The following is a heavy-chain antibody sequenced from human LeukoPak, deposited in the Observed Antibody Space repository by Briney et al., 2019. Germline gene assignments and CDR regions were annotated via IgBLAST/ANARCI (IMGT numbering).Heavy chain of an antibody. Sequence: PGGSLRLSCAASGFTFSSYSMNWVRQAPGKGLEWVSVISGSGGSTYYADSVKGRFTISRDNSKNTLYLQMNSLRAEDTAVYYCAKDRDHPRSGRGVLGWFDPWGQGTLVTVSS. V-gene: IGHV3-23*01. CDR3: AKDRDHPRSGRGVLGWFDP. CDR1: GFTFSSYS. J-gene: IGHJ5*02. CDR2: ISGSGGST. D-gene: IGHD3-3*02.